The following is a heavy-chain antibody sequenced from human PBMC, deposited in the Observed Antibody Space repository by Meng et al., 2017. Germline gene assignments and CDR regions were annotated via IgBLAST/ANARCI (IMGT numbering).Heavy chain of an antibody. CDR2: IGTAGDT. CDR3: ARGVVRGVIYPQFDY. D-gene: IGHD3-10*01. J-gene: IGHJ4*02. Sequence: EGELREPGGGLIQPGGALTRSCASSGFTFSSYDMHWVRQATGKGLEWVSAIGTAGDTYYPGSVKGRFTISRGNAKNSLYLQMNSLRAGDTAVYYCARGVVRGVIYPQFDYWGQGTLVTVSS. CDR1: GFTFSSYD. V-gene: IGHV3-13*01.